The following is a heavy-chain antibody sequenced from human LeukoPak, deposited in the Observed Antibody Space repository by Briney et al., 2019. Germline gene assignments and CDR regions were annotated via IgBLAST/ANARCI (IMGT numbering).Heavy chain of an antibody. CDR1: GGTFSSYA. V-gene: IGHV1-69*04. Sequence: SVKVSCKASGGTFSSYAISWVRQAPGQGLEWMGRIIPILGIANYAQKFQGRVTITADKSTSTAYMELSSLRSEDTAVYYCARGVNVEWFDPWGQGTLVTVSS. CDR3: ARGVNVEWFDP. CDR2: IIPILGIA. D-gene: IGHD3-10*01. J-gene: IGHJ5*02.